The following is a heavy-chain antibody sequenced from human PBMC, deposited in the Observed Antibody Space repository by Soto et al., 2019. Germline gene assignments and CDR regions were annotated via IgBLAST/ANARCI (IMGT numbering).Heavy chain of an antibody. CDR2: IYYSGST. V-gene: IGHV4-59*01. J-gene: IGHJ4*02. Sequence: PSETLSLTCTVSGGSISSYYWSWIRQPPGKGLEWIGYIYYSGSTNYNPSPKSRVTISVDTSKNQFSLKLSSVTAADTAVYYCAKSSYKLQFDYWGQGTLVTVSS. CDR3: AKSSYKLQFDY. D-gene: IGHD1-20*01. CDR1: GGSISSYY.